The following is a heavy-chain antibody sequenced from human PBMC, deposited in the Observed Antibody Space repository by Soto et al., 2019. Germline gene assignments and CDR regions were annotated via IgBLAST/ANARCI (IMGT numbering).Heavy chain of an antibody. V-gene: IGHV3-48*02. CDR2: ISSSSSMI. D-gene: IGHD5-18*01. J-gene: IGHJ4*02. CDR1: GFSFRSYS. CDR3: AGTGGYRYGSSDY. Sequence: EVQLVESGGGLVQPGGSLRLSCAASGFSFRSYSMNWVRQAPGKGLEWVSYISSSSSMIYYADSVKGRFTISRDNAKNSLYLQMNSLRDEDTAVYYCAGTGGYRYGSSDYWGQGTLVTVSS.